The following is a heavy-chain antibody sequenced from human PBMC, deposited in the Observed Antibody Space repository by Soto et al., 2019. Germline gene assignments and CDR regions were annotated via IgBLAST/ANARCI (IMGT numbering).Heavy chain of an antibody. CDR2: IYTSGST. Sequence: PSETLSLTCTVSGGSISSYYWSWIRQPAGKGLEWIGRIYTSGSTNYNPSLKSRVTMSVDTSKNQFSLKLSSVTAADTAVYYCAREFRIVGATFWFDPWGQGTLVTVSS. V-gene: IGHV4-4*07. D-gene: IGHD1-26*01. J-gene: IGHJ5*02. CDR1: GGSISSYY. CDR3: AREFRIVGATFWFDP.